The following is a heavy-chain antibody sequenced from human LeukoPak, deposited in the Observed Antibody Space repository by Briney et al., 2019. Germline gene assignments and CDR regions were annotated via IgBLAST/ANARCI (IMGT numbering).Heavy chain of an antibody. CDR1: GFSFSTYW. D-gene: IGHD3-22*01. CDR3: ARAPSEIGGYYPEYFRH. V-gene: IGHV3-74*01. CDR2: IKSDGST. Sequence: GGSLRLSCAASGFSFSTYWMHWVRQAPGKGLVWVSRIKSDGSTNYADSVKGRFTIPRDNAKNTVSLQMNSLRPEDTGVYYCARAPSEIGGYYPEYFRHWGQGTLVTVSS. J-gene: IGHJ1*01.